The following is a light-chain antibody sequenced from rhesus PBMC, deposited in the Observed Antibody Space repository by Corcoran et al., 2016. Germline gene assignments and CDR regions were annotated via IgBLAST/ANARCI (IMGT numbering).Light chain of an antibody. CDR1: STDIGGYNR. CDR2: EVT. Sequence: QAAPSQSPSVSGSPGQSVTISCTGTSTDIGGYNRVSWYQQHPGKAPKLLIFEVTRRPSGVSDRFSAFKSGNTASLTISGVQAEDEADYYCSSYASNGNYIFGTGTRLTVL. V-gene: IGLV2-13*03. CDR3: SSYASNGNYI. J-gene: IGLJ1*01.